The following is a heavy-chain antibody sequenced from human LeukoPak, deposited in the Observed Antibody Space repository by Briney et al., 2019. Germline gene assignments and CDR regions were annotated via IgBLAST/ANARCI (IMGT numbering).Heavy chain of an antibody. Sequence: PSQTLSLTCTVSGGSISSGGYYWSWIRQHQGKGLEWIGYIYYSGSTYYNPSLKSRVTISVDTSKNQFSLKLSSVTAADTAVYYCARAPMDYYDSSGYYLPTYYFDYWGQGTLVTVSS. V-gene: IGHV4-31*03. CDR1: GGSISSGGYY. J-gene: IGHJ4*02. D-gene: IGHD3-22*01. CDR2: IYYSGST. CDR3: ARAPMDYYDSSGYYLPTYYFDY.